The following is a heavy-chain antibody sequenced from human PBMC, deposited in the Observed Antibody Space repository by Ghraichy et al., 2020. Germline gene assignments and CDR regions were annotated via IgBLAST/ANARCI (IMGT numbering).Heavy chain of an antibody. CDR2: IYYSGSA. CDR1: GASINNYY. J-gene: IGHJ5*02. CDR3: ARDRDQFYHWLDP. Sequence: SQTLSLTCTVSGASINNYYWSWIRQPPGKGLEWIGYIYYSGSANYNPSLKSRVTISVDTSKNQFSLRLTSVTAADTAVYFCARDRDQFYHWLDPWGQGTLVTVSS. D-gene: IGHD2/OR15-2a*01. V-gene: IGHV4-59*01.